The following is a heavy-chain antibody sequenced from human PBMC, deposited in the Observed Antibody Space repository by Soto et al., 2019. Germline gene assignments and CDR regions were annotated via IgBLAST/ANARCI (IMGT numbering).Heavy chain of an antibody. J-gene: IGHJ4*02. CDR2: ISDSGGGT. CDR3: AKSSFGSLTTVGTADY. D-gene: IGHD4-17*01. CDR1: GFTFSSYA. Sequence: EVHLLESGGGLIQPGGSLRLSCAVSGFTFSSYAMSWVRQAPGKGLEWVSVISDSGGGTYYADSVKGRFTISRDNSKSTLYLHMNSLRAEDTAVYYCAKSSFGSLTTVGTADYWGQGILVTVSS. V-gene: IGHV3-23*01.